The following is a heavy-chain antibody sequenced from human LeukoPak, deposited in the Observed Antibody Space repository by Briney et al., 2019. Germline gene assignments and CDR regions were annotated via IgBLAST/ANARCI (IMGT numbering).Heavy chain of an antibody. D-gene: IGHD2-15*01. V-gene: IGHV4-38-2*02. CDR3: ARVLRYCSGDNCYSGGLGYMDV. Sequence: SESLSLTCTVSGYSISSGYYWGWIRQPPGKGLEWIGSIYHSGSTYYNPSLKSRATISVDTSKNQFSLKLSSVTAADTAVYYCARVLRYCSGDNCYSGGLGYMDVWGKGTAVTITS. CDR2: IYHSGST. J-gene: IGHJ6*03. CDR1: GYSISSGYY.